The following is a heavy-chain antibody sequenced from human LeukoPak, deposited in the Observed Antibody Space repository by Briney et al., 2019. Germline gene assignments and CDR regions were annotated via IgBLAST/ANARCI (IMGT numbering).Heavy chain of an antibody. V-gene: IGHV1-69*02. CDR1: VGTFHNYT. D-gene: IGHD6-13*01. CDR3: ASRSSTGPSDDYYYGMDV. CDR2: IIPILGIA. Sequence: ASVKVSFLVSVGTFHNYTSREVRPAPGQGLEWMGRIIPILGIANYAQKFQGRVTITADKSTSTAYMELSSLRSEDTAVYYCASRSSTGPSDDYYYGMDVWGQGTTVTVSS. J-gene: IGHJ6*02.